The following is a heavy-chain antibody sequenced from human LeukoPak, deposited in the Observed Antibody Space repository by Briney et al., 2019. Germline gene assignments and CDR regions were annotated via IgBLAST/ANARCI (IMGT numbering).Heavy chain of an antibody. D-gene: IGHD2-21*02. CDR1: GFTFSSYW. V-gene: IGHV3-30*03. CDR2: ISYDGSNK. CDR3: ARESGDLNLYYFDY. Sequence: GGSLRLSCAASGFTFSSYWMSWVRQAPGKGLEWVAVISYDGSNKYYADSVKGRFTISRDNSKNTLYLQMNSLRAEDTAVYYCARESGDLNLYYFDYWGQGTLVTVSS. J-gene: IGHJ4*02.